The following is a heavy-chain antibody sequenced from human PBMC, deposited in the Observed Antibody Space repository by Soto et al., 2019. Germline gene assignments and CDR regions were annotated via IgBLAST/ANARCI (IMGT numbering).Heavy chain of an antibody. D-gene: IGHD5-12*01. V-gene: IGHV4-39*01. CDR3: ARGYGGYSWFDP. J-gene: IGHJ5*02. Sequence: SETLSLTCIVSGGSISSRDYYWGWIRQPPGKGLEWIGTIYHSGNTYYNPSLKSRVTISADTSKTQFSLKLKYVTAADTSLYYCARGYGGYSWFDPWGQGTLVTVSS. CDR1: GGSISSRDYY. CDR2: IYHSGNT.